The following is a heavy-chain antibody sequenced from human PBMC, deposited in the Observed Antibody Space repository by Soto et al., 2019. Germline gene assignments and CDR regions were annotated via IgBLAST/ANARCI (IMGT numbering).Heavy chain of an antibody. CDR3: ARDKITGLFDS. CDR2: INHSGST. D-gene: IGHD2-8*02. V-gene: IGHV4-34*01. J-gene: IGHJ4*02. CDR1: DGSFSGYS. Sequence: QVQLQQWGAGLLKPSETLSLTCAVYDGSFSGYSWTWIRQPPGTGLEWIGEINHSGSTNYNQSLKSRVTMSVDTSKNPFYLKVTSLTAADTAVYYCARDKITGLFDSWGQGTLVTVSS.